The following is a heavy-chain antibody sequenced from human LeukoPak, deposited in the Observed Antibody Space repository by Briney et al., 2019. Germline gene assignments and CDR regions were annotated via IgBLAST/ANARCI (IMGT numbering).Heavy chain of an antibody. CDR1: GFTFRSYE. CDR2: ISSSGSTI. D-gene: IGHD6-19*01. V-gene: IGHV3-48*03. J-gene: IGHJ3*02. Sequence: GGSLRLSCAASGFTFRSYEMNWVRQAPGKGLEWVSYISSSGSTIYYADSVKGRFTISRDNAKNSLYLQMNSLRAEDTAVYYCARGSEQWLASGAFDIWGQGTMVTVSS. CDR3: ARGSEQWLASGAFDI.